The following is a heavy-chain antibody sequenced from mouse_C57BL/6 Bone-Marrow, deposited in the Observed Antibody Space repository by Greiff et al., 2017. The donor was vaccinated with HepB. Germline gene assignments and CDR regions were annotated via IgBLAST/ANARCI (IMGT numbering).Heavy chain of an antibody. CDR1: GYAFSSSW. Sequence: VKLVESGPELVKPGASVKISCKASGYAFSSSWMNWVKQRPGKGLEWIGRIYPGDGDTNYNGKFKGKATLTADKSSSTAYMQLSSLTSEDSAVYFCARCDYYCSSYYFDYWGQGTTLTVSS. V-gene: IGHV1-82*01. CDR2: IYPGDGDT. J-gene: IGHJ2*01. D-gene: IGHD1-1*01. CDR3: ARCDYYCSSYYFDY.